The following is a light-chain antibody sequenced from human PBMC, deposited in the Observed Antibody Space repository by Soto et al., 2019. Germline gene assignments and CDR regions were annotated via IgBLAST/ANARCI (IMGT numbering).Light chain of an antibody. V-gene: IGKV3-15*01. CDR3: QQYSNWPET. CDR2: DAS. CDR1: QSISSN. J-gene: IGKJ1*01. Sequence: EIVMTQSPATLSVSPGERASLSCRASQSISSNLAWYQQKPGQAPRLLIYDASTRATGIPARFSGSGSGTEFTLTISRLQSEDFAVYYCQQYSNWPETFGQGTKVEIK.